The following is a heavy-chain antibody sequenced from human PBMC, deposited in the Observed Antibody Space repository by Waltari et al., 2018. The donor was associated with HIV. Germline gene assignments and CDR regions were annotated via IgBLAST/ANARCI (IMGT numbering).Heavy chain of an antibody. CDR3: ARGVGYGMDV. CDR2: INKAGSHT. D-gene: IGHD2-15*01. V-gene: IGHV3-74*01. CDR1: GFTVSSNW. J-gene: IGHJ6*02. Sequence: EVQLVESGGGLVQPGGSLRLSCEASGFTVSSNWMHWVRQAPGKGLVWVSCINKAGSHTRYADSGEGRLTISRDNAKNTLYLQMNSLRAEDTAVYYCARGVGYGMDVWGQGTTVTVSS.